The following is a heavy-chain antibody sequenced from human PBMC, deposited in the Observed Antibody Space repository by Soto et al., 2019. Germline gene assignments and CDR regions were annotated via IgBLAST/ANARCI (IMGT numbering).Heavy chain of an antibody. D-gene: IGHD6-13*01. CDR1: GGSFSGYY. CDR3: ASRVPTHIAAAGGIPFDI. V-gene: IGHV4-34*01. CDR2: INHSGST. Sequence: SETLSLTCAVYGGSFSGYYWSWIRQPPGKGLEWIGEINHSGSTNYNPSLKSRVTISVDTSKNQFSLKLSSVTAADTAVYYCASRVPTHIAAAGGIPFDIWGQGTMVTVSS. J-gene: IGHJ3*02.